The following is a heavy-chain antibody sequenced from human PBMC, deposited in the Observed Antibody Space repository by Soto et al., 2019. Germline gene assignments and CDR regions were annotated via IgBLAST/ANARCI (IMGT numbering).Heavy chain of an antibody. CDR1: GGSISSSSYY. CDR2: IYYSGST. CDR3: ARVGLRWNVVDY. D-gene: IGHD4-17*01. J-gene: IGHJ4*02. V-gene: IGHV4-39*01. Sequence: SETLSLTCTVSGGSISSSSYYWGWIRQPPGKGLEWIGSIYYSGSTYYNPSLKSRVTISVDTSKNQFSLKLSSVTAAGTAVYYCARVGLRWNVVDYWGQGTLVTVSS.